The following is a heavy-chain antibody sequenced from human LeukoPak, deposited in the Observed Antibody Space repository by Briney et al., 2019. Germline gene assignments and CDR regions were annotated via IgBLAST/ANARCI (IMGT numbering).Heavy chain of an antibody. CDR1: GYTFTAYY. CDR3: ASLGLTIGFDH. CDR2: INPNNGGT. V-gene: IGHV1-2*02. Sequence: ASVKVSCKPSGYTFTAYYVHWVRQVPGQGLEWMGWINPNNGGTNYAQKFQGRVTMTSDTSISSAYMELTRLTSDDTAVYYCASLGLTIGFDHWGQGTLVTVSS. J-gene: IGHJ4*02. D-gene: IGHD3-10*01.